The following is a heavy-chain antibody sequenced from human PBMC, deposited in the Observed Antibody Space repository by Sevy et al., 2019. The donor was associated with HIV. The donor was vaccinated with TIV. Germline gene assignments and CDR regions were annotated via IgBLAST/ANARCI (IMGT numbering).Heavy chain of an antibody. D-gene: IGHD3-22*01. CDR2: ISSSSSYI. CDR1: GFTFSSYS. V-gene: IGHV3-21*01. J-gene: IGHJ3*02. Sequence: GGSLRLSCAASGFTFSSYSMNWVRQAPGKGLEWVSSISSSSSYIYYADSVKGRFTISRDNAKNPLYLQMISLRAEDTAVYYCARDSYDSSGRPLAFDIWGQGTMVTVSS. CDR3: ARDSYDSSGRPLAFDI.